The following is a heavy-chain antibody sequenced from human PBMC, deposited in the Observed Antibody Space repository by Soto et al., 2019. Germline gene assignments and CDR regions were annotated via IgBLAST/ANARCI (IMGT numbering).Heavy chain of an antibody. D-gene: IGHD3-10*01. J-gene: IGHJ4*02. V-gene: IGHV4-34*01. CDR2: INHSGST. CDR1: GGSFSGYY. Sequence: QVQLQQWGAGLLKPSETLSLTCAVYGGSFSGYYWSWIRQPPGKGLEWIGEINHSGSTNYNPSLKSRVTISVDTSKNQFSLKLSSVTAADTAVYYCARGRFGYYFDYWGQGTLVTVSS. CDR3: ARGRFGYYFDY.